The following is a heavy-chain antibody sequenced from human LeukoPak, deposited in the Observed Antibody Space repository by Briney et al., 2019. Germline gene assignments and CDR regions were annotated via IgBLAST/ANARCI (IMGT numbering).Heavy chain of an antibody. CDR1: GGSISTYY. D-gene: IGHD3-10*01. CDR3: ARQGGGSGGMGVFDP. J-gene: IGHJ5*02. CDR2: IYYSGST. Sequence: SETLSLTCTVSGGSISTYYWSWIRQPPGKGLEWIGYIYYSGSTNYNPSLKSRVTISVDTSKNQFSLKLSSVTAADTAVYYCARQGGGSGGMGVFDPWGQGTLVTVSS. V-gene: IGHV4-59*08.